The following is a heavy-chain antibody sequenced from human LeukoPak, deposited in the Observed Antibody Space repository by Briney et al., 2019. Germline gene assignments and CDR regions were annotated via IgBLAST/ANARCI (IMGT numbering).Heavy chain of an antibody. J-gene: IGHJ6*03. CDR1: GGSISSYY. CDR2: IYTSGST. Sequence: PSETLSLTCTVSGGSISSYYWGWIRQPPGKGLEWIGYIYTSGSTNYNPSLKSRVTISVDTSKNQFSLKLSSVTAADTAVYYCARTIVVVPAAIKGTSYYMDVWGKGTTVTVSS. CDR3: ARTIVVVPAAIKGTSYYMDV. V-gene: IGHV4-4*09. D-gene: IGHD2-2*01.